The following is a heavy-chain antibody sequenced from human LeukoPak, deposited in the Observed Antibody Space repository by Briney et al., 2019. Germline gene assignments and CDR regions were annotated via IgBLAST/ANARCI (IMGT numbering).Heavy chain of an antibody. CDR2: INPNTGAT. D-gene: IGHD6-13*01. V-gene: IGHV1-2*02. Sequence: ASVKVSCKASGYTFNAYFMHWVRQAPGQGLEWMGWINPNTGATNYAQKFQGRVTLTRDTSITTVYMELSSLKSDDTAVYYCARAWVRASSSWEDDYWGQGTLVTVSS. J-gene: IGHJ4*02. CDR3: ARAWVRASSSWEDDY. CDR1: GYTFNAYF.